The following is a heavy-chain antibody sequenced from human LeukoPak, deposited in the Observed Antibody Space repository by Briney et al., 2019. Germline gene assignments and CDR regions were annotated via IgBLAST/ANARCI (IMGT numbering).Heavy chain of an antibody. V-gene: IGHV3-30-3*01. CDR3: ARTYSGSFSPDY. CDR2: ISYDGSNK. CDR1: GFTFSSYA. Sequence: GGSLRLSCAASGFTFSSYAMHWVRQAPGKGLEWVAVISYDGSNKYYADSVKGRFTISRDNSKNTLYLQMNSLRAEDTAVYYCARTYSGSFSPDYWGREPWSPSPQ. D-gene: IGHD1-26*01. J-gene: IGHJ4*02.